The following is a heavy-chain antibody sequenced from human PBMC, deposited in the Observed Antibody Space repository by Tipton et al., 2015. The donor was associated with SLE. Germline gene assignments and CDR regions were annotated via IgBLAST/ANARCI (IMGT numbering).Heavy chain of an antibody. CDR1: GFTFSSYA. V-gene: IGHV3-30-3*01. CDR2: ISYDGSNK. Sequence: RSLRLSCAASGFTFSSYAMHWVRQAPGKGLEWVAVISYDGSNKYYADSVKGRFTISRDNSKNTLYLQMNSLRAEDTAVYYCARVYNWNPAAFDIWGQGTMVTVSS. J-gene: IGHJ3*02. CDR3: ARVYNWNPAAFDI. D-gene: IGHD1-20*01.